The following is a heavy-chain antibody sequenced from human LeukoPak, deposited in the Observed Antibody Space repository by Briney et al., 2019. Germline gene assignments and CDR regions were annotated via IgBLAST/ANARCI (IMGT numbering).Heavy chain of an antibody. CDR3: ARVDTMIRGVVIEPAFNI. V-gene: IGHV3-23*01. CDR2: ISGSGSST. CDR1: GFTFSNYA. D-gene: IGHD3-10*01. J-gene: IGHJ3*02. Sequence: GGSLRLSCAASGFTFSNYAMSWVRQVPGKGLEWVSVISGSGSSTYYADSVKGRFTISRDNSKNSLYLQMNSLRAEDTAMYYCARVDTMIRGVVIEPAFNIWGQGTMVTVPS.